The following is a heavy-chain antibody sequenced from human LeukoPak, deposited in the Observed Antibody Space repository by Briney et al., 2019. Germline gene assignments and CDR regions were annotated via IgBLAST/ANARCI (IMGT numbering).Heavy chain of an antibody. CDR1: GFTFSNAW. D-gene: IGHD2-2*01. V-gene: IGHV3-15*01. CDR2: IKSETDGETT. CDR3: TTYLCSSTSCYLNIFHYYMDV. Sequence: GGTLRLSCTASGFTFSNAWMSRVRQAPEKGQEWVGRIKSETDGETTDYAAPVKGRFTISRDDSKNTLYLQMNSLKTEDTAVYYGTTYLCSSTSCYLNIFHYYMDVWGKGTTVTVSS. J-gene: IGHJ6*03.